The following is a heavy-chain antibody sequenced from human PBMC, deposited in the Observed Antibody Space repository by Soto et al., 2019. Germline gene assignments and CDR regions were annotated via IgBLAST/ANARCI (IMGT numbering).Heavy chain of an antibody. CDR1: GGSISSSSYY. CDR2: IYYSGST. D-gene: IGHD6-13*01. J-gene: IGHJ4*02. V-gene: IGHV4-39*01. Sequence: QLQLQESGPGLVKPSETLSLTCTVSGGSISSSSYYWGWIRQPPGKGLEWIGSIYYSGSTYYNPSLKSRVTISVDTSKNQFSLKLSSVTAAETAVYYCASSIAAASAPFFDYWGQGTLVTVSS. CDR3: ASSIAAASAPFFDY.